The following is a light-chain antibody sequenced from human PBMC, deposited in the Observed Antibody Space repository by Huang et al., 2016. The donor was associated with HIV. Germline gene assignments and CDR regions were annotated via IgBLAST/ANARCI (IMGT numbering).Light chain of an antibody. CDR2: VAS. CDR3: QQYESSPWT. Sequence: IVLTQSPGTLSLSPGERATLSCRASQSVSRSYLGWYQQKAGQAPRLLIYVASSRAPGIPDRFSGSGSGTDFTLTISRLEPEDFAIYYCQQYESSPWTFGQGTKVEMK. V-gene: IGKV3-20*01. J-gene: IGKJ1*01. CDR1: QSVSRSY.